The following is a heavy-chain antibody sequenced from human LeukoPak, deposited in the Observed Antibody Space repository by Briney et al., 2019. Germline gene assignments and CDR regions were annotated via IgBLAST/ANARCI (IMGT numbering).Heavy chain of an antibody. J-gene: IGHJ4*02. V-gene: IGHV3-30*02. Sequence: GGSLRLSCAASGFIFSNYGIHWVRQAPGKGLEWVAFIRYHGSDKYYADSVKGRFAVSRDNSKNMLYLQMNSLRGEDTAVYYCAKERINYYDASGLGYWGQGTLVTVSS. CDR2: IRYHGSDK. CDR1: GFIFSNYG. CDR3: AKERINYYDASGLGY. D-gene: IGHD3-22*01.